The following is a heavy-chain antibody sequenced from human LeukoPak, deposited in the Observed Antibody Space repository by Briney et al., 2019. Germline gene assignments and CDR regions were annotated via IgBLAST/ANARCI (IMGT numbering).Heavy chain of an antibody. CDR3: ARGSHVLRYFDWLPPFDY. CDR1: GFTFSDYY. J-gene: IGHJ4*02. Sequence: GGSLTLSCAASGFTFSDYYMSWIRQAPGKGLEWISYISNSGSTIYYADSVKGRFTISRDNAKNSLYLQMNSLRAEDTAVYYCARGSHVLRYFDWLPPFDYWGQGTLVTVSS. CDR2: ISNSGSTI. D-gene: IGHD3-9*01. V-gene: IGHV3-11*01.